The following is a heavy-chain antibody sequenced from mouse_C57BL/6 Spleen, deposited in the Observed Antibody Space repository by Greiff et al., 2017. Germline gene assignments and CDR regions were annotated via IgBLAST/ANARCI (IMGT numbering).Heavy chain of an antibody. CDR2: IDPETGGT. J-gene: IGHJ2*01. V-gene: IGHV1-15*01. CDR3: TSSLGVVDY. CDR1: GYTFTDYE. Sequence: QVQLKESGAELVRPGASVTLSCKASGYTFTDYEMHWVKQTPVHGLEWIGAIDPETGGTAYNQKFKGKAILTADKSSSTAYMELRSLTSEDSAVYYCTSSLGVVDYWGQGTTLTVSS. D-gene: IGHD1-1*02.